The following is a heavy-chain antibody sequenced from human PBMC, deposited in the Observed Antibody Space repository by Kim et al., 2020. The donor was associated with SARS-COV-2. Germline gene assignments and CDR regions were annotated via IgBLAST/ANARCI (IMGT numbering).Heavy chain of an antibody. CDR1: GGSISSGGYY. D-gene: IGHD3-10*01. CDR3: ARAGGTMVRGVYYYYYGMDV. Sequence: SETLSLTCTVSGGSISSGGYYWSWIRQHPGKGLEWIGYIYYSGSTYYNPSLKSRVTISVDTSKNQFSLKLSSVTAADTAVYYCARAGGTMVRGVYYYYYGMDVWGQGTTVTVSS. J-gene: IGHJ6*02. CDR2: IYYSGST. V-gene: IGHV4-31*03.